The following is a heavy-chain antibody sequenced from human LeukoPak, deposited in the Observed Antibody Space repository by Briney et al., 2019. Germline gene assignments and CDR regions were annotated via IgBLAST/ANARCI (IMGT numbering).Heavy chain of an antibody. D-gene: IGHD5-24*01. Sequence: GGSLRLSCVASGFTFSSYWMSWVRQAPGKGLEWVANIKQYGSEKYYVDSVKGRFTISRDNAKNSLYLQMNSLRAEDTAIYYCARDLEYDAGYNVHAFDIWGQGTMHTVSS. CDR1: GFTFSSYW. J-gene: IGHJ3*02. CDR2: IKQYGSEK. CDR3: ARDLEYDAGYNVHAFDI. V-gene: IGHV3-7*03.